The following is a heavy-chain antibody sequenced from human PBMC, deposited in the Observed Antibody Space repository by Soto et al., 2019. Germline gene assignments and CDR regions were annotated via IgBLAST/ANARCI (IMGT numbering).Heavy chain of an antibody. Sequence: GGSLRLSCAASGFTFSSYAMSWVRQAPGKGLEWVSAISGSGGSTYYADSVKGRFTISRDNSKNTLYLQMNSLRAEDTAVYYCASNRRFLEWLSYDYFYYWGQGTLVTVSS. J-gene: IGHJ4*02. CDR1: GFTFSSYA. CDR3: ASNRRFLEWLSYDYFYY. D-gene: IGHD3-3*01. CDR2: ISGSGGST. V-gene: IGHV3-23*01.